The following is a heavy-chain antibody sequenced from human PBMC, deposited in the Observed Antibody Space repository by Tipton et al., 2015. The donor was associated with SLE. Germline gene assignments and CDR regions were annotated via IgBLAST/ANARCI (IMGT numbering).Heavy chain of an antibody. Sequence: SLRLSCAASGFTFSSYAMSWVRQAPGKGLEWVSAITGRGGTTYYADSVKGRFSISRDNSKNTLYLQMNTLRAEDTAVYYCARVPRPLRLWWQAWWFDPWGQGIMVTVSS. D-gene: IGHD2-21*01. J-gene: IGHJ5*02. CDR2: ITGRGGTT. CDR1: GFTFSSYA. CDR3: ARVPRPLRLWWQAWWFDP. V-gene: IGHV3-23*01.